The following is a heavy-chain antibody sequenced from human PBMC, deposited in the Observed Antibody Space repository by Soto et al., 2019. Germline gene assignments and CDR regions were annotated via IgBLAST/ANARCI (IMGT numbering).Heavy chain of an antibody. D-gene: IGHD3-22*01. CDR3: ARFEDSAYYGLFES. V-gene: IGHV4-31*03. CDR1: GGSISSGGYY. Sequence: SETLSLTCTVSGGSISSGGYYWSWIRQHPGKGLEWIGYIYHSGSTYYNPSLRNRVTISVDLSKNQFSLKLKSVTAADTAVYYCARFEDSAYYGLFESWGQGTLVTGSS. CDR2: IYHSGST. J-gene: IGHJ4*02.